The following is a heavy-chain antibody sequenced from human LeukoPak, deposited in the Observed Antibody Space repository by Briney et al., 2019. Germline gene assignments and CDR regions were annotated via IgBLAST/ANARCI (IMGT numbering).Heavy chain of an antibody. D-gene: IGHD2-2*02. J-gene: IGHJ6*03. CDR1: GGSISSYY. CDR3: ARDRYCSSTSCYRFYYYMDV. V-gene: IGHV4-59*01. CDR2: IYYSGST. Sequence: PSETLSLTCTVSGGSISSYYWSWIRQPPGKGLEWIGYIYYSGSTNYNPPLKSRVTISVDTSKNQFSLKLSSVTAADTAVYYCARDRYCSSTSCYRFYYYMDVWGKGTTVTVSS.